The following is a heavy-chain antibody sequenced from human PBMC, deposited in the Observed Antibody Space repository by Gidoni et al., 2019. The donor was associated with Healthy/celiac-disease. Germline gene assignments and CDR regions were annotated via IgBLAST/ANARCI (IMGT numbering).Heavy chain of an antibody. D-gene: IGHD1-26*01. CDR1: GYTFTGYY. CDR3: AGTGIVGATSSAFDI. J-gene: IGHJ3*02. CDR2: INPNSGGT. V-gene: IGHV1-2*02. Sequence: QVPLVQSGAEVKKPGASVQVSCKASGYTFTGYYMHWVRQAHGQGLEWMVWINPNSGGTNYAQKFQGRVTMTRDTSISTAYMELSRLRSDDTAVYYCAGTGIVGATSSAFDIWGQGTMVTVSS.